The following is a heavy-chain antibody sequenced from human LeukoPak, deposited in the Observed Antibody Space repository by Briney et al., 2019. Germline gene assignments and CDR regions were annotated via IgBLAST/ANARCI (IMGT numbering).Heavy chain of an antibody. CDR3: ARRGLGYCSSTSCPLWYYFDY. V-gene: IGHV4-34*01. D-gene: IGHD2-2*01. J-gene: IGHJ4*02. CDR2: INHSGGT. Sequence: SETLSLTCAVYGGSFSGYYWSWIRQPPGKGLEWIGEINHSGGTNYNPSLKSRVTISVDTSKNQFSLKLSSVTAADTAVYYCARRGLGYCSSTSCPLWYYFDYWGQGTLVTVSS. CDR1: GGSFSGYY.